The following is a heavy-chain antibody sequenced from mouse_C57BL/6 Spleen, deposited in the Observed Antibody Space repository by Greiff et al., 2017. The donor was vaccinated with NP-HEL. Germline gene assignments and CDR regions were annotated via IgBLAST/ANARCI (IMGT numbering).Heavy chain of an antibody. CDR3: ARRYYGSSYLHYYAMDY. D-gene: IGHD1-1*01. CDR1: GYTFTSYW. CDR2: IYPGSGST. J-gene: IGHJ4*01. Sequence: QVQLQQPGAELVKPGASVKMSCKASGYTFTSYWITWVKQRPGQGLEWIGDIYPGSGSTNYNEKFKSKATLTVDTSSSTAYMQLSSLTSEDSAVYYCARRYYGSSYLHYYAMDYWGQGTSVTVSS. V-gene: IGHV1-55*01.